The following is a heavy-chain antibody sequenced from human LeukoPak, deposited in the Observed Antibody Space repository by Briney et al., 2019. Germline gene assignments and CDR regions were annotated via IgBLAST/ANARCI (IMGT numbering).Heavy chain of an antibody. V-gene: IGHV3-23*01. J-gene: IGHJ4*02. CDR2: ISGSGGST. Sequence: GGSLRLSCAASGFTFSSYAMIWVRQAPVQGLDWVSAISGSGGSTYYADSVKGRFTISRDNSKNTLYLQMNSLRAEDTAVYYCAKDQMLVAPTGFDYWGQGTLVTASS. CDR3: AKDQMLVAPTGFDY. D-gene: IGHD3-22*01. CDR1: GFTFSSYA.